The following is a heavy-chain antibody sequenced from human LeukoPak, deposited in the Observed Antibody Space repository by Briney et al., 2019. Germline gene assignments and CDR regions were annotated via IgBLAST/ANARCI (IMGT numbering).Heavy chain of an antibody. D-gene: IGHD5-12*01. CDR1: GFTFSSYG. CDR2: ISYDGSNK. Sequence: GGSLRLSCAASGFTFSSYGMHWVRQAPGKGLEWVAVISYDGSNKYYADSVKGRFTISRDNSKNTLYLQMNSLRAEDTAVYYCGREGYSGSVDVWGKGTTVTVSS. J-gene: IGHJ6*04. V-gene: IGHV3-30*03. CDR3: GREGYSGSVDV.